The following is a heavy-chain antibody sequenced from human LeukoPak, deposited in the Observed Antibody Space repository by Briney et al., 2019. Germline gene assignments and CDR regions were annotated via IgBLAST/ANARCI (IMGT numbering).Heavy chain of an antibody. J-gene: IGHJ5*02. Sequence: SETLPLTCTVSGGSISSYYWSWIRQPAGKGLEWIGRIYTSGSTNYNPSLKSRVTISVDKSKNQFSLKLSSVTAADTAVYYCARDLAYCGGDCPFNWFDPWGQGTLVTVSS. CDR1: GGSISSYY. D-gene: IGHD2-21*02. CDR3: ARDLAYCGGDCPFNWFDP. CDR2: IYTSGST. V-gene: IGHV4-4*07.